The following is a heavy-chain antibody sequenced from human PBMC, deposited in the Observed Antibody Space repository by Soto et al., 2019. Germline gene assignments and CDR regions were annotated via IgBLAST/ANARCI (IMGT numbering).Heavy chain of an antibody. CDR2: TSYDGTKK. Sequence: QVQLVESGGGVVQPGRSRRLSCAASGFIFSNYGMHWVRQAPGKGLEWVAVTSYDGTKKYYGDSVKGRFTISRDNSMNTLYLQMVSLSAEDTAVYYCAKELGLWSGYLDAFDIWGQGTMVTV. J-gene: IGHJ3*02. CDR3: AKELGLWSGYLDAFDI. D-gene: IGHD3-3*01. CDR1: GFIFSNYG. V-gene: IGHV3-30*18.